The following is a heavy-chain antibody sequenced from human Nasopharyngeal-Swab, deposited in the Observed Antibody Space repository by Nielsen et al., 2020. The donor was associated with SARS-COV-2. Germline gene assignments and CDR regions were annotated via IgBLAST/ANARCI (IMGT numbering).Heavy chain of an antibody. V-gene: IGHV4-34*01. CDR3: ARGYGSSSWESRYWFDP. J-gene: IGHJ5*02. Sequence: WIRQPPGKGLEWIGEINHSGSTNYNPSLKSRVTISVDTSKNQFSLKLSSVTAADTAVYYCARGYGSSSWESRYWFDPWGQGTLVTVSS. CDR2: INHSGST. D-gene: IGHD6-13*01.